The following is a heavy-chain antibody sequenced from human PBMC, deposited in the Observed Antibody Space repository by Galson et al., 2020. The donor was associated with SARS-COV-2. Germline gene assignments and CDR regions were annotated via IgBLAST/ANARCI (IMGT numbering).Heavy chain of an antibody. J-gene: IGHJ4*02. V-gene: IGHV4-61*02. Sequence: SETLSLTCTVSGGSISSGSYYWSWIRQPAGKGLEWIGRIYTSGSTNYNPSLKSRVTISVDTSKNQFSLKLSSVTAADTAVYYCARMGHYDILTGYYKGLDGDYWGQGTLVTVSS. CDR2: IYTSGST. CDR3: ARMGHYDILTGYYKGLDGDY. D-gene: IGHD3-9*01. CDR1: GGSISSGSYY.